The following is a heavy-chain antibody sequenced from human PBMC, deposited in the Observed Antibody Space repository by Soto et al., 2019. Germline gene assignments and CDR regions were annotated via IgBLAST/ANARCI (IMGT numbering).Heavy chain of an antibody. CDR3: ARNWNLALVPAAYFDS. Sequence: SETLSLTCTVSNDSVLTSIYYWAWIRQPPGKGLEWIGTIYYTGTTYYNPSLQSRVTISIDTSKNQFSLNLNSVTAADTAVYYCARNWNLALVPAAYFDSWGQGTMVTVSS. D-gene: IGHD2-2*01. V-gene: IGHV4-39*01. CDR2: IYYTGTT. J-gene: IGHJ4*02. CDR1: NDSVLTSIYY.